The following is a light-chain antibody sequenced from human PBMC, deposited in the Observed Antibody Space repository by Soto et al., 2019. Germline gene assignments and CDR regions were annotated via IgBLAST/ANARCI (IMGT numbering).Light chain of an antibody. V-gene: IGLV2-8*01. Sequence: QAVVTQPPSASGSPGQSVAISCTGTSSDVGGYNYVSWYQQHPGKAPKLMIYEVSKRPSGVPNRFSGSKSGNTASLTVSGLQTEDEAVYYCYSYAGSNNWGVFGGGTKVTVL. J-gene: IGLJ2*01. CDR2: EVS. CDR3: YSYAGSNNWGV. CDR1: SSDVGGYNY.